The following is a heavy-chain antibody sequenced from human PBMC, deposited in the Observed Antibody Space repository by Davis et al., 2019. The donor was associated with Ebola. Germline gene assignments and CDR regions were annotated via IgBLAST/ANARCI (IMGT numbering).Heavy chain of an antibody. CDR2: ISGRGGST. CDR1: VITFSSYA. V-gene: IGHV3-23*01. Sequence: GGSLRLSCADSVITFSSYAMTWVRQAPGKGLEWVSAISGRGGSTYYADSVKGRFTISRDNSKNTLYLQINSLRAEDTAVYYCARDATYYFDSSGYYIAPNDAFDIWGQGTMVTVSS. J-gene: IGHJ3*02. D-gene: IGHD3-22*01. CDR3: ARDATYYFDSSGYYIAPNDAFDI.